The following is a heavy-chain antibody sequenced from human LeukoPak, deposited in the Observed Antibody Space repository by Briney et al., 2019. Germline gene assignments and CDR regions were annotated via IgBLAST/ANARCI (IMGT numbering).Heavy chain of an antibody. CDR2: IKSKTDGGTT. J-gene: IGHJ4*02. CDR3: TTDLTPMVRGVY. V-gene: IGHV3-15*01. D-gene: IGHD3-10*01. CDR1: EFTFSNAW. Sequence: GGFLRLSCAASEFTFSNAWMSWVRQVPGKGLEWVGRIKSKTDGGTTDYAAPVKGRFTISRDDSKNTLYLQMNSLKTEDTAVYYCTTDLTPMVRGVYWGQGTLVTVSS.